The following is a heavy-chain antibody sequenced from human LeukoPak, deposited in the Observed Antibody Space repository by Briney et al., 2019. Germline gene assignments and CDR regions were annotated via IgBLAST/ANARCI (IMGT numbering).Heavy chain of an antibody. Sequence: PSQTLSLTCTVSGGSISSGSYYWGWIRQPPGKGLEWIGSIYHSGSTYYNPSLKSRVTISVDTSKNQFSLKLSSVTAADTAVYYCARQRVLGAVDNYWGQGTLVTVSS. CDR3: ARQRVLGAVDNY. CDR2: IYHSGST. J-gene: IGHJ4*02. V-gene: IGHV4-39*01. CDR1: GGSISSGSYY. D-gene: IGHD6-19*01.